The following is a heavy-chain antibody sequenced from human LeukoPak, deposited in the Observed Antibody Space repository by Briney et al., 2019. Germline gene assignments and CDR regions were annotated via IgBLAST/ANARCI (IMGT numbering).Heavy chain of an antibody. CDR3: ARYCSSTSCYFDI. CDR1: GGSISSYY. D-gene: IGHD2-2*01. CDR2: IYTSGST. J-gene: IGHJ3*02. V-gene: IGHV4-4*09. Sequence: SGTLSLTCTVSGGSISSYYWSWIRQPPGKGLEWIGYIYTSGSTNYNPSLKSRVTISVDTSKNQFSLKLSSVTAADTAVYYCARYCSSTSCYFDIWGQGTMVTVSS.